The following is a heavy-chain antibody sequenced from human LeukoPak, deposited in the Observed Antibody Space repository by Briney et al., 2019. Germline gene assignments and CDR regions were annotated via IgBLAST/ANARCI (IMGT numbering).Heavy chain of an antibody. CDR3: ARSDQADDY. Sequence: GGSPRLSCAASGFTFSSYWMHWVRQVPGKGLVWVARINPGGSSITYADSVKGRFTISRDNAKNTLYLQMDSLRAEDTGVYYCARSDQADDYWGQGTLVTVSS. CDR1: GFTFSSYW. CDR2: INPGGSSI. V-gene: IGHV3-74*01. D-gene: IGHD2-2*01. J-gene: IGHJ4*02.